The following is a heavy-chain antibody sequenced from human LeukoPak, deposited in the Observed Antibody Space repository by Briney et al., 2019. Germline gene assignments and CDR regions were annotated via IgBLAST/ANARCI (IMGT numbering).Heavy chain of an antibody. CDR3: ARTAADGLLWFGELLFDV. V-gene: IGHV1-3*01. CDR2: INAGNGNT. D-gene: IGHD3-10*01. CDR1: GYTFTSYG. J-gene: IGHJ6*02. Sequence: ASVKVSCKASGYTFTSYGISWVRQAPGQGLEWMGWINAGNGNTKYSQKFQGRVTITRDTSASTAYMELSSLRSEDTAVYYCARTAADGLLWFGELLFDVWGQGTTVTVSS.